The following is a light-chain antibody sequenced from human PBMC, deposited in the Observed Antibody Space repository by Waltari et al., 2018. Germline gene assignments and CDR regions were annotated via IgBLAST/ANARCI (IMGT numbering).Light chain of an antibody. Sequence: DIVMTQSPLSLPVTPGEPASISCRSSQSLLHSQGYTFFDWYLQKPGQSPQLLIYLGSNRASGVPDRFSGSGSGTDFTLKISRVEAEDVGVYYCMQGLQTPYTFGQGTKLEIK. CDR1: QSLLHSQGYTF. J-gene: IGKJ2*01. CDR3: MQGLQTPYT. V-gene: IGKV2-28*01. CDR2: LGS.